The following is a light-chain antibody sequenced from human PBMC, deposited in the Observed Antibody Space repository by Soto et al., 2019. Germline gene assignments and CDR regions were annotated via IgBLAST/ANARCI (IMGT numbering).Light chain of an antibody. Sequence: QSALTQPRSVSGSPGQSVTISCTGTSSDIGGYHYVSWYQLCPGKAPQLIIFDVDKRPSGVPDRFSASKSGNTAYLTISGLQADDEADYFCCSYAVTNTFVFGTGTKVTVL. CDR3: CSYAVTNTFV. J-gene: IGLJ1*01. V-gene: IGLV2-11*01. CDR2: DVD. CDR1: SSDIGGYHY.